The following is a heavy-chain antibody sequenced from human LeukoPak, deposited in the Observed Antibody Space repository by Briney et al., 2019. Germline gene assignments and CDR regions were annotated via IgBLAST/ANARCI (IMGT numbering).Heavy chain of an antibody. CDR3: TSSPLWFGGPYYYYYMDV. Sequence: GGSLRLSCAASGFTFSSYGMHWVRQAPGKGLEWVAFIRYDGSNKYYADSVKGRFTISRDNSKNTLYLQMNSLRAEDTAVYYCTSSPLWFGGPYYYYYMDVWGKGTTVTVSS. CDR2: IRYDGSNK. D-gene: IGHD3-10*01. J-gene: IGHJ6*03. V-gene: IGHV3-30*02. CDR1: GFTFSSYG.